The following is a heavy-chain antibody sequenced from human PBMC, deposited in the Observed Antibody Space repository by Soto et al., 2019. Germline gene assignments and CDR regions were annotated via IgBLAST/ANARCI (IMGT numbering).Heavy chain of an antibody. J-gene: IGHJ6*02. CDR1: GYSFTSYW. V-gene: IGHV5-10-1*01. CDR2: IDPSDSYT. CDR3: ARRGSSPYYYYGMDV. Sequence: PGESLKISCNGSGYSFTSYWISWVRQMPGKGLEWMGRIDPSDSYTNYSPSFQGHVTISADKSISTAYLQWSSLKASDTAMYYCARRGSSPYYYYGMDVWGQGTTVTVSS. D-gene: IGHD6-6*01.